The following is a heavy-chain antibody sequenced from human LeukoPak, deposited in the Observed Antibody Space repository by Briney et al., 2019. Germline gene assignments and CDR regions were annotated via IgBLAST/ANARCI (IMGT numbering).Heavy chain of an antibody. D-gene: IGHD3-9*01. V-gene: IGHV4-61*02. CDR1: GGSISSGNYY. J-gene: IGHJ6*03. CDR2: IYTSGST. CDR3: ARDLTYDILTGYYAVMDV. Sequence: SETLSLTCTVSGGSISSGNYYWSWIRQPAGKGLEWIGLIYTSGSTKYNPSLKSRVNISVDTSKNQFSLKLSSVTAADTAVYYCARDLTYDILTGYYAVMDVWGKGTTVTISS.